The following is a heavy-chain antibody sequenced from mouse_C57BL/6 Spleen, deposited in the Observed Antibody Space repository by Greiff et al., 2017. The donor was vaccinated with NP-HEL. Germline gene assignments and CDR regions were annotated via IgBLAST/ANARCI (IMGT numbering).Heavy chain of an antibody. V-gene: IGHV2-2*01. CDR3: ARGTGLYYFDY. CDR2: IWSGGST. D-gene: IGHD6-1*01. Sequence: QVQLQQSGPGLVQPSQSLSITCTVSGFSLTSYGVHWVRQSPGKGLEWLGVIWSGGSTDYNAAFISRLSISKDNSKSQVFFKMNSLQADDTAIYYCARGTGLYYFDYWGQGTTLTVSS. CDR1: GFSLTSYG. J-gene: IGHJ2*01.